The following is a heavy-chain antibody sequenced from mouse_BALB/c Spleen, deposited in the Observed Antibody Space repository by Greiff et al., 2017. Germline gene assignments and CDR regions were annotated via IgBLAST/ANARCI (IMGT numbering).Heavy chain of an antibody. CDR3: ARGNLGDY. Sequence: QVQLKQSGAELVMPGASVKMSCKASGYTFTDYWMHWVKQRPGQGLEWIGAIDTSDSYTSYNQKFKGKATLTVDESSSTAYMQLSSLTSEDSAVYYCARGNLGDYWGQGTTLTVSS. V-gene: IGHV1-69*01. J-gene: IGHJ2*01. CDR1: GYTFTDYW. CDR2: IDTSDSYT.